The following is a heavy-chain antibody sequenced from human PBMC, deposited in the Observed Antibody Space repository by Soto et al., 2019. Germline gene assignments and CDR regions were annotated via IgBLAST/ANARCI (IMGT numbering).Heavy chain of an antibody. V-gene: IGHV3-23*01. Sequence: PGGSLRLSCAASGFTFSTYAMSLVRQAPGKGLEWVSSISTSGDVTYYADSVKGRFTISRDNSKNTLFLQMSSLRAEDTAVYYCAREALRWSGSYWYFQHWGQGTMVTVSS. J-gene: IGHJ1*01. CDR1: GFTFSTYA. CDR2: ISTSGDVT. D-gene: IGHD1-26*01. CDR3: AREALRWSGSYWYFQH.